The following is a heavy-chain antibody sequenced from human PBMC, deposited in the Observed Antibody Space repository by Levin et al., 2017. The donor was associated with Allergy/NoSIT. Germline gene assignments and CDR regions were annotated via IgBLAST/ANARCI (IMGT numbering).Heavy chain of an antibody. J-gene: IGHJ4*02. V-gene: IGHV1-46*01. CDR2: IYPSGGST. CDR3: AREESKYSGYDYVNY. Sequence: GESLKISCKASGYTFTMYYIHWVRQAPGQGLEWMGIIYPSGGSTSYAQKFQGRVTMTRDTSTSTVYMELSSLRSEDTAVYYCAREESKYSGYDYVNYWGQGTLVTVSS. D-gene: IGHD5-12*01. CDR1: GYTFTMYY.